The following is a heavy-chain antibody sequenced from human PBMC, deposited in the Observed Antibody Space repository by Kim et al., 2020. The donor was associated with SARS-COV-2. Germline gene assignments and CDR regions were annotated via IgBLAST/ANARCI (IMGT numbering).Heavy chain of an antibody. Sequence: SVKVSCKASGGTFSSYAISWVRQAPGQGLEWMGGIIPIFGTANYAQKFQGRVTITADESTSTAYMELSSLRSEDTAVYYCARQGDSSSWGEYNWFDLWGQGTLVTVSS. CDR1: GGTFSSYA. CDR2: IIPIFGTA. J-gene: IGHJ5*02. V-gene: IGHV1-69*13. CDR3: ARQGDSSSWGEYNWFDL. D-gene: IGHD6-13*01.